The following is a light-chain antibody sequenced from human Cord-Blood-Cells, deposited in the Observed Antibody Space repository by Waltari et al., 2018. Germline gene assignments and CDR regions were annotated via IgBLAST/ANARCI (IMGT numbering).Light chain of an antibody. CDR2: EVS. J-gene: IGLJ1*01. CDR1: SSDVGGYNY. V-gene: IGLV2-14*01. CDR3: SSYTSSSTPYYV. Sequence: QSALTQPASVSGSPGQSITISCTGTSSDVGGYNYVSWYQQHPGKAPKLMIYEVSNRPSGVSNRFSGSKSGNTASQTISGLQAEDEADYYCSSYTSSSTPYYVFGTGTKVTVL.